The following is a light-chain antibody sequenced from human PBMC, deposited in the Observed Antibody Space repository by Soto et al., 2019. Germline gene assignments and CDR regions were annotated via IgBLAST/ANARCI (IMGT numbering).Light chain of an antibody. CDR2: SNN. V-gene: IGLV1-44*01. J-gene: IGLJ2*01. Sequence: QSVLTQPPSASGTPGQRVTISCSGSSSNIGDNTVHWYQQFPGTAPKLLIHSNNERPSGVPERFSGSKSGTSASLAITGLQSEDEADYYCAAWDDSLNGVVFGGGTKLTVL. CDR1: SSNIGDNT. CDR3: AAWDDSLNGVV.